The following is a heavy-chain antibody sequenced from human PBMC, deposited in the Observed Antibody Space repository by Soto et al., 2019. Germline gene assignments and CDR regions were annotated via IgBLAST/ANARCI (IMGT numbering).Heavy chain of an antibody. V-gene: IGHV4-28*01. CDR3: ARREIQGPIDY. CDR1: GYSISSSNW. CDR2: IYYSGTT. J-gene: IGHJ4*02. D-gene: IGHD1-26*01. Sequence: QVQLQESGPGLVKPSDTLSLTCAVSGYSISSSNWWGWIRQPPGKGLECIGYIYYSGTTYYNPSRKSRVTMSVDTSKNQFSLKLTSVTAVDTAVYYCARREIQGPIDYWGQGTLVTVSS.